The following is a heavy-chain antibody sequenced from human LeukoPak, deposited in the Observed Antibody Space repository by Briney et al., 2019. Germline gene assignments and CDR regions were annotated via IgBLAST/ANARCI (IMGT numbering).Heavy chain of an antibody. CDR2: IIPIFGTA. V-gene: IGHV1-69*06. D-gene: IGHD6-19*01. CDR3: AREYSSGESYALDI. CDR1: GGTFSSYA. Sequence: SVKVSCKASGGTFSSYAISWVRQAPGQGLEWMGGIIPIFGTANYAQKFQGRVAITADKSTSTAYMELSSLRSEDTAVYYCAREYSSGESYALDIWGQGTMVTVSS. J-gene: IGHJ3*02.